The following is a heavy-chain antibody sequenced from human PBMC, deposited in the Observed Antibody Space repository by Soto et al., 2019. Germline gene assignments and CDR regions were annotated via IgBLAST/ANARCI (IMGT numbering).Heavy chain of an antibody. J-gene: IGHJ4*02. V-gene: IGHV5-51*01. CDR3: ARRGTYSSGWDY. CDR2: IHGGDSNT. CDR1: GYSFTTYW. Sequence: GESLKISCKASGYSFTTYWIGWVRQMPGKGLEWMGIIHGGDSNTRYSPSFEGQVTISTDKSISTAYLQWSSLKASDTAMYYCARRGTYSSGWDYWGQGTLVTVSS. D-gene: IGHD6-19*01.